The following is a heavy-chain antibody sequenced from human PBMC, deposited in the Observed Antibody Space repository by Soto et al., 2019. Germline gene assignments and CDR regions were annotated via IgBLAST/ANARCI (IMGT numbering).Heavy chain of an antibody. CDR1: GFIVKRYW. J-gene: IGHJ6*02. CDR2: FGGDENYT. V-gene: IGHV3-74*01. Sequence: GGSLRLSCGASGFIVKRYWMHWVRQAPGKGLVWLSRFGGDENYTDYADSVRGRFTISRDIAKNTIYLQMNSLRAEDTAVYYCGKGKELGVVRYGLDAWGQGTTVTVSS. D-gene: IGHD3-3*01. CDR3: GKGKELGVVRYGLDA.